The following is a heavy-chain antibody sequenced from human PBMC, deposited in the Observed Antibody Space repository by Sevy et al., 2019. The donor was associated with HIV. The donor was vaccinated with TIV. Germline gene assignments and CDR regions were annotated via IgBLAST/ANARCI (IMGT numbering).Heavy chain of an antibody. CDR3: AGAYCSGGSCYSLAY. V-gene: IGHV1-18*01. J-gene: IGHJ4*02. D-gene: IGHD2-15*01. CDR2: ISAHNGDT. Sequence: ASVKVSCKASGYTFTSYRVSWVRQAPGQGLEWMGWISAHNGDTNYAQKFQGRVTMTTDTPTSTAYMDLRSLRSDDTAVYYCAGAYCSGGSCYSLAYWGQGTLVTVSS. CDR1: GYTFTSYR.